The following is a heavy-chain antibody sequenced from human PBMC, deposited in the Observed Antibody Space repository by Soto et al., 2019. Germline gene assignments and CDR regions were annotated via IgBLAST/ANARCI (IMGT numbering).Heavy chain of an antibody. J-gene: IGHJ3*02. Sequence: ASVKVSCKASGYTFTSYGISWVRQAPGQGLEWMGWISAYNGNTNYAQKLQGRVTMTTDTSTSTAYMELRSLRSDDTAVYYCAYLRTYYGSGPIDIWGQWTIVTVSS. V-gene: IGHV1-18*01. CDR3: AYLRTYYGSGPIDI. CDR2: ISAYNGNT. D-gene: IGHD3-10*01. CDR1: GYTFTSYG.